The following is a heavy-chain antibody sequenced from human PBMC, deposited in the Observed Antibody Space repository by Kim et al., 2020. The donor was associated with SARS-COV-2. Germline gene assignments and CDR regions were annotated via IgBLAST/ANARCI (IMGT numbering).Heavy chain of an antibody. J-gene: IGHJ4*02. V-gene: IGHV3-33*01. CDR1: GFTFSSYG. CDR3: AREGEWGAYCGGDCYSRGFDY. Sequence: GGSLRLSCAASGFTFSSYGMHWVRQAPGKGLEWVAVIWYYGSNKYYADSVKGRFTISRDNSKNTLYLQMNSLRAEDTAVYYCAREGEWGAYCGGDCYSRGFDYWGQGTLVTVSS. D-gene: IGHD2-21*02. CDR2: IWYYGSNK.